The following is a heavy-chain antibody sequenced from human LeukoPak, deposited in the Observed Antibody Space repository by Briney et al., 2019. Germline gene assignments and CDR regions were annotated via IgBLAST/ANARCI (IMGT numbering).Heavy chain of an antibody. CDR3: ANTGGNWGSVLDY. J-gene: IGHJ4*02. D-gene: IGHD4-23*01. Sequence: GGSLRLSCAASGFTFSSYAMSWVRQAPGKGLEWVSAISGSGGSTYYADSVKGRFTISRDNSKNTLYLQMNSLRAKDTAVYYCANTGGNWGSVLDYWGQGTLVTVSS. CDR1: GFTFSSYA. CDR2: ISGSGGST. V-gene: IGHV3-23*01.